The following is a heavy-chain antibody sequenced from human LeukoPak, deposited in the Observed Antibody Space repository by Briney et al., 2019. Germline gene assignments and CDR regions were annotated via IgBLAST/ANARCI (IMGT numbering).Heavy chain of an antibody. CDR2: INPNSGGT. J-gene: IGHJ5*02. CDR1: GYTFTGYY. CDR3: ARDYYDSSGYSRFDP. Sequence: ASVKVSCKASGYTFTGYYMHWVRQAPGQGLEWMGWINPNSGGTDYAQKFQGRVTMTRDTSISTAYMEVSRLRSDDTAVYYCARDYYDSSGYSRFDPWGQGTLVTVSS. D-gene: IGHD3-22*01. V-gene: IGHV1-2*02.